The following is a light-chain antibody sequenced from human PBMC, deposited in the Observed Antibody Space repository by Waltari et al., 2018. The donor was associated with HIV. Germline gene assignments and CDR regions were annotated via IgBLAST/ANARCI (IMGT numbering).Light chain of an antibody. CDR3: HQYYSIPFT. J-gene: IGKJ4*01. CDR1: QSVLYNSNNKNY. CDR2: WAS. V-gene: IGKV4-1*01. Sequence: ENVMTQSPDSLAVSLGERATINCKSSQSVLYNSNNKNYLSWYQQKPGHSPKLLIYWASTRESGVSDRFSGSGSGTDFTLTISSVQAEDVAIYYCHQYYSIPFTFGGGTKVEIK.